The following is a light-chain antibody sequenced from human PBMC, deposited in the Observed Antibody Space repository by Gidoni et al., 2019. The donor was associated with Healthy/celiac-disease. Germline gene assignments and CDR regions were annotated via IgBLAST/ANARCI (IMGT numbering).Light chain of an antibody. J-gene: IGKJ4*01. CDR2: AAS. CDR3: QQYYSTRLT. CDR1: PSISHY. V-gene: IGKV1-NL1*01. Sequence: IQLTQSPSSLSASVGDRVTITGRASPSISHYLDWYQQKPGKAPKLLLYAASRLESGVPSRFSGSGSGTDYTLTISSLQPEDFATYYCQQYYSTRLTFGGGTKVEIK.